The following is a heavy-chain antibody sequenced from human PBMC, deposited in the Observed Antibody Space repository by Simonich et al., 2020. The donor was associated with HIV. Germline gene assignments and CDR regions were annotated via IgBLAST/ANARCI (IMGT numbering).Heavy chain of an antibody. Sequence: GGGLVQPGRSLRLSCTASGFTFDDYAMHWIRQAPGKGLEWVSCISWNSGSIAYADSVKGRFTISRDNAKKSLYLQMNSLRAEDTALYYCARETWAGYCSGGSCYGFDYWGQGTLVTVSS. CDR3: ARETWAGYCSGGSCYGFDY. D-gene: IGHD2-15*01. CDR2: ISWNSGSI. CDR1: GFTFDDYA. J-gene: IGHJ4*02. V-gene: IGHV3-9*01.